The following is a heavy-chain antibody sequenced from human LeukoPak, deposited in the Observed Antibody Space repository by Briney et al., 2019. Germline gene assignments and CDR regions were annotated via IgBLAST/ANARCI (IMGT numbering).Heavy chain of an antibody. CDR2: INTDGSTT. D-gene: IGHD5-18*01. V-gene: IGHV3-74*01. CDR1: GSTFSSYW. CDR3: ARVGALGYSNGYDY. J-gene: IGHJ4*02. Sequence: PGGSLRLSCAASGSTFSSYWMHWVRQVPGKGLVWVSRINTDGSTTSYAASVKGRFTISRDNAKNSVYLQMNSLRAEDTAIYYCARVGALGYSNGYDYWGQGTLVTVSS.